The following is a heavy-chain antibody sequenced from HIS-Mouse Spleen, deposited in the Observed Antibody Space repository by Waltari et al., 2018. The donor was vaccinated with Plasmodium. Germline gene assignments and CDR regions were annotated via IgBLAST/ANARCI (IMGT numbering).Heavy chain of an antibody. V-gene: IGHV4-39*01. J-gene: IGHJ6*02. CDR3: ASLPRVEEVTTPFYYYYYGMDV. D-gene: IGHD4-4*01. Sequence: GKQWIGSIYYSGSTYYNPSLKSRVTISVDTSKNQFSLKLSSVTAADTAVYYCASLPRVEEVTTPFYYYYYGMDVWGQGTTVTVSS. CDR2: IYYSGST.